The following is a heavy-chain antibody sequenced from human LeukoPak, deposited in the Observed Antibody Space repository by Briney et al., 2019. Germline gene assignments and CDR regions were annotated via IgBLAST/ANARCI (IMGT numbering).Heavy chain of an antibody. CDR3: ARPFRESYYYYGMDV. CDR1: GFSISSYY. CDR2: MYYSGRT. D-gene: IGHD5-24*01. Sequence: PSETLSLTCTGSGFSISSYYWIWIRHPPGKGLEWIGYMYYSGRTNYNPSHKSRVTISVATSKNQFSLKLSPVTAADTVVYYCARPFRESYYYYGMDVWGQGTTVTVSS. J-gene: IGHJ6*02. V-gene: IGHV4-59*01.